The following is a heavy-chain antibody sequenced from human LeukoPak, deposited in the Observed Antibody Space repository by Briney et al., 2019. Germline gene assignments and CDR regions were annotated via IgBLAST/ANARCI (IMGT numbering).Heavy chain of an antibody. V-gene: IGHV3-21*04. CDR1: GFTFSSYS. CDR2: ISSSSSYI. J-gene: IGHJ4*02. Sequence: TTGGSLRLSCAASGFTFSSYSMNWVRQAPGKGLEWVSSISSSSSYIYYADSVKGRFTISRDNAKNTLYLQMNSLRAEDTAVYYCAKDRRAGSYDYWGQGTLVTVSS. D-gene: IGHD3-10*01. CDR3: AKDRRAGSYDY.